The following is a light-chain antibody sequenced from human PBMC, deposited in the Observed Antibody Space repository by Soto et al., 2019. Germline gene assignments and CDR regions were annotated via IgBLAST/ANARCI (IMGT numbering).Light chain of an antibody. CDR3: QQRNGWPLT. V-gene: IGKV3-11*01. CDR2: DAS. Sequence: EIVLTQSPATLSLSPGERATLSCRASQTVSSYLAWYQQKPGQAPRLLIYDASNRATGIPARFSGSGSGTDFTLTISSLEPEDFAVYYCQQRNGWPLTFGQGTRLEIK. J-gene: IGKJ5*01. CDR1: QTVSSY.